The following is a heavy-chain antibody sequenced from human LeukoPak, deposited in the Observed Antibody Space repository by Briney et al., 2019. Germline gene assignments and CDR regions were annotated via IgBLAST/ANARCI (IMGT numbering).Heavy chain of an antibody. J-gene: IGHJ4*02. CDR3: AREAVAGTEDLPLYDY. Sequence: GGSLRLSCAASGFTFSSYSMNWVRQAPGKGLEWVSSISSSSSYIYYADSVKGRFTISGDNAKNSLYLQMNSLRAEDTAVYYCAREAVAGTEDLPLYDYWGQGTLVTVSS. CDR2: ISSSSSYI. D-gene: IGHD6-19*01. CDR1: GFTFSSYS. V-gene: IGHV3-21*01.